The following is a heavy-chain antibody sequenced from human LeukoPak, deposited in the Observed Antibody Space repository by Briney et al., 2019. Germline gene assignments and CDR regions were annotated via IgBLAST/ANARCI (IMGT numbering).Heavy chain of an antibody. D-gene: IGHD1-26*01. J-gene: IGHJ4*02. CDR2: INPNSGGP. CDR3: ARDGTALDY. V-gene: IGHV1-2*02. Sequence: ASVKVSCKASGYTFTAYYIHWVRQAPGQGLEWMGWINPNSGGPNYAQKFQGRVTMTSDTSIRTVYMELSRLRANDTVVYFCARDGTALDYWGQGTLVTVSS. CDR1: GYTFTAYY.